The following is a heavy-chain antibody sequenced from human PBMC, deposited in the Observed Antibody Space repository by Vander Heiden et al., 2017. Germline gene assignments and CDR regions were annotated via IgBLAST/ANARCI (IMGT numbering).Heavy chain of an antibody. V-gene: IGHV1-69*01. CDR2: SVPIIGTA. J-gene: IGHJ2*01. D-gene: IGHD3-16*01. Sequence: QVQLVQSGAEVKEPESSVKVSCKASGGTFNIYTIHWVRQAPGQGLEWMGGSVPIIGTANYAQKFQGRVTSTADESTSTAYMALTSLRSEDTAVYYCASVLGDWRFDLWGRGTLVTVSS. CDR1: GGTFNIYT. CDR3: ASVLGDWRFDL.